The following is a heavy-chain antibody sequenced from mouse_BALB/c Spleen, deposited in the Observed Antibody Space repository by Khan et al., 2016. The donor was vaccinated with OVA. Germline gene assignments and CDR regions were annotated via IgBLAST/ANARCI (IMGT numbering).Heavy chain of an antibody. Sequence: EVELVESGGGLVKPGGSLKLSCAASGFTFSSYAMSWVRQTPEKRLEWVATISSGGNYTYYPDSVKGRFTISRDNAKNTLYLQLSSLRSEDTAIYYCARPPITTVVATSYWFFDVCGAGTTVTVSS. CDR2: ISSGGNYT. J-gene: IGHJ1*01. V-gene: IGHV5-9-3*01. CDR3: ARPPITTVVATSYWFFDV. CDR1: GFTFSSYA. D-gene: IGHD1-1*01.